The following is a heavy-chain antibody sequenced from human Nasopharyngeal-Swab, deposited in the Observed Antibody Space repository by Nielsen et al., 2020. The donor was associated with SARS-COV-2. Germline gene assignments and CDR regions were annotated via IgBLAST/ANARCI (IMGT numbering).Heavy chain of an antibody. J-gene: IGHJ3*02. CDR1: GGSISSYY. CDR3: ARVRNDYVWGSYRYNTYDAFDI. V-gene: IGHV4-59*13. Sequence: SETLSLTCTVSGGSISSYYWRWIRQPPANGLEWIGYIYYSGSTNYNPSLKSRVTISVDTSKNQFSLKLSSVTAADTAVYYCARVRNDYVWGSYRYNTYDAFDIWGQGTMVTVSS. CDR2: IYYSGST. D-gene: IGHD3-16*02.